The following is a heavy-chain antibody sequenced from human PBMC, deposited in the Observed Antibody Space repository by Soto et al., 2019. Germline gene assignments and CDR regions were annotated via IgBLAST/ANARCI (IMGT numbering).Heavy chain of an antibody. V-gene: IGHV4-59*08. Sequence: QVQLQESGPGLVKPSETLSLTCTVSGGSISSYYWSWIRQPPGKGLEWIGYIYYSGSTNYNPSLKSRVTISVDTSKNQFSLKLSSVTVADTAVYYCARATYYYDSSGYYYDWYFDLWGRGTLVTVSS. CDR3: ARATYYYDSSGYYYDWYFDL. D-gene: IGHD3-22*01. CDR2: IYYSGST. J-gene: IGHJ2*01. CDR1: GGSISSYY.